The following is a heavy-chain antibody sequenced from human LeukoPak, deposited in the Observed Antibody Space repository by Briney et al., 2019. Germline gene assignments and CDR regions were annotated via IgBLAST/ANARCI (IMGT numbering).Heavy chain of an antibody. V-gene: IGHV4-59*01. CDR3: ARNPRGDYDFDY. Sequence: PSETLSLTCTVSGGSISIYYWSWIRQPPGRGLEWIGYIYYSGSTNYNPSLKSRVTISVDTSKNQFSLKLSSVTAADTAVYYCARNPRGDYDFDYWGQGTLVTVSS. CDR1: GGSISIYY. D-gene: IGHD3-3*01. CDR2: IYYSGST. J-gene: IGHJ4*02.